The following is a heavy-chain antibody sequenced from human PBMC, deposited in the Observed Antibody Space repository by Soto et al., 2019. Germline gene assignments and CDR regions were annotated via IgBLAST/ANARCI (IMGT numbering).Heavy chain of an antibody. V-gene: IGHV1-8*01. CDR1: GYTFTSYD. CDR2: MNPNSGNT. D-gene: IGHD3-3*01. CDR3: AGSGQVGNWFDP. Sequence: QVQLVQSGAEVKKPGASVKVSCKASGYTFTSYDINWVRQATGQGLKWMGWMNPNSGNTGYAQKFQGRVTMTRNTSISPASMELSSLRSEDTAVYYCAGSGQVGNWFDPWGQGTLVTVSS. J-gene: IGHJ5*02.